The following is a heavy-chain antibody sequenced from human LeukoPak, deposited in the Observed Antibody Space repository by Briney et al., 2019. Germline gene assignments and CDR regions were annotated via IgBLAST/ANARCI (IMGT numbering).Heavy chain of an antibody. CDR1: GGSISRDY. CDR2: IYYTGST. CDR3: ARDLTGHSSGWYDY. V-gene: IGHV4-59*12. J-gene: IGHJ4*02. D-gene: IGHD6-19*01. Sequence: SETLSLTCTVSGGSISRDYWSWIRQPPGKGLEWIGYIYYTGSTNYNPSLKSRVTISVDTSKNQFSLKLSSVTAADTAVYYCARDLTGHSSGWYDYWGQGTLVTVSS.